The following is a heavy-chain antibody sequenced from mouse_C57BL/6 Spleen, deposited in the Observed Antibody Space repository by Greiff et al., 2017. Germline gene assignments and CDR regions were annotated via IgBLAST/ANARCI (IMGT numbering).Heavy chain of an antibody. Sequence: ESGPGLVKPSQSLSLTCSVTGYSIPSGYYWNWIRQFPGNKLEWMGYISYDGSNNYNPSLKNRISITRDTSKNQFFLKLNSVTTEDTATYYCARDRATAQGTLYWGQGTLVTVSA. CDR1: GYSIPSGYY. J-gene: IGHJ3*01. CDR3: ARDRATAQGTLY. V-gene: IGHV3-6*01. D-gene: IGHD3-2*02. CDR2: ISYDGSN.